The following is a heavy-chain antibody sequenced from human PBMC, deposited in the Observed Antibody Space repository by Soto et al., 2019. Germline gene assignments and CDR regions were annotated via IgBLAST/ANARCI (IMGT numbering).Heavy chain of an antibody. CDR2: ISSSSSYI. Sequence: GGSLRLSCAASGFTFSSYSMNWVRQAPGKGLEWVSSISSSSSYIYYADSVKGRFTISRDNAKNSLYLQMNSLRAEDTAVYYCARGPRPDRYDFWSVFDYWGQGTLVTVSS. CDR1: GFTFSSYS. CDR3: ARGPRPDRYDFWSVFDY. D-gene: IGHD3-3*01. J-gene: IGHJ4*02. V-gene: IGHV3-21*01.